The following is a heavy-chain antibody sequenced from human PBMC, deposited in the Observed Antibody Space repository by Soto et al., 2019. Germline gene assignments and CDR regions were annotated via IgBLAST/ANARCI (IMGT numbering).Heavy chain of an antibody. CDR2: IYPGDSDI. CDR3: ARQYGSGSYYRVPLVR. CDR1: GYSFTTYW. D-gene: IGHD3-10*01. J-gene: IGHJ4*02. Sequence: PGESLKISCKGSGYSFTTYWIGWVRQMPGKGLEWMGIIYPGDSDIIYRPYFQGHVTISADKSISTAYLQWSSLKASDTAMYYCARQYGSGSYYRVPLVRWGQGTLVTVSS. V-gene: IGHV5-51*01.